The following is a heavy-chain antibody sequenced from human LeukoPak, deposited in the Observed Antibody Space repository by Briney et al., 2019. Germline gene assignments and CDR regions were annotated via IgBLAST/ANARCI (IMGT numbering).Heavy chain of an antibody. J-gene: IGHJ3*02. D-gene: IGHD2-21*01. CDR1: GFTFSSYW. CDR2: INSDGSST. CDR3: ARLVESDAFDI. Sequence: GGSLRLSCAASGFTFSSYWMHWVRQAPGKGLVWVSRINSDGSSTSYADSVKGRFTISRDNAKNTLYLQMNSLRAEDTAVYYCARLVESDAFDIWGQGTMVTVSS. V-gene: IGHV3-74*01.